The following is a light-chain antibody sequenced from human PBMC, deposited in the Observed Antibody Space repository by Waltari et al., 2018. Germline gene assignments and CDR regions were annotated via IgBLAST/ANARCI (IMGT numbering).Light chain of an antibody. CDR3: QQRGNWIT. V-gene: IGKV3-11*01. CDR2: NAL. Sequence: EIVSTQSPGTLSLSPGERATLSCRASQSVHNYLAWYQQKPGQAPRLLIYNALHRATGIPARFSGSGSGTDFTLTISRLQPEDFGVYYCQQRGNWITFGQGTRLEIK. CDR1: QSVHNY. J-gene: IGKJ5*01.